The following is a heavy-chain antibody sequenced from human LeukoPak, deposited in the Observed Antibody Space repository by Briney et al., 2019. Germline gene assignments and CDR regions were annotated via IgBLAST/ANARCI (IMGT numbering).Heavy chain of an antibody. CDR1: GFTFSSYS. J-gene: IGHJ4*02. D-gene: IGHD6-19*01. V-gene: IGHV3-21*01. CDR2: ISSSSSYI. Sequence: GGSLRLSCAASGFTFSSYSMDWVRQAPGKGLEWVSSISSSSSYIYYADSVKGRFTISRDNAKNSLYLQMNSLRAEDTAVYYCARAPMGVAVAGTWFDYWGQGTLVTVSS. CDR3: ARAPMGVAVAGTWFDY.